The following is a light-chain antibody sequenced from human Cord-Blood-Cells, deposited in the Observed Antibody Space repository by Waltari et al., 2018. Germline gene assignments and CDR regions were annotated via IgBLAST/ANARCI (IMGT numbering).Light chain of an antibody. V-gene: IGLV3-1*01. CDR2: QDS. CDR3: QAWDSSTAV. CDR1: KLGDKY. J-gene: IGLJ2*01. Sequence: SYELTQPPSASVSPGQTASITCSGEKLGDKYACWYQQKPGQSPVLVIYQDSKRPSGIPGRFSGSNSGNTATLTISGTQAMDEADYYCQAWDSSTAVFGGGTKLTVL.